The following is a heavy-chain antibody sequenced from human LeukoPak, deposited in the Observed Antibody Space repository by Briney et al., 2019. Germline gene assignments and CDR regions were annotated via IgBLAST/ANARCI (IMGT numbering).Heavy chain of an antibody. Sequence: ETLSLTCAVYGGSFSGYYWSWVRQAPGKGLEWVANIKQDGSEKYYVDSVKGRFTISRDNAKNSLYLQMNSLRAEDTAVYYCARSCYGSGSYVYWGQGTLVTVSS. J-gene: IGHJ4*02. D-gene: IGHD3-10*01. CDR3: ARSCYGSGSYVY. CDR1: GGSFSGYY. CDR2: IKQDGSEK. V-gene: IGHV3-7*01.